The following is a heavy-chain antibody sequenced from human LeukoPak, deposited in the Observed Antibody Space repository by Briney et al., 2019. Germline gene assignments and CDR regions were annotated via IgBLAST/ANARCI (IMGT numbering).Heavy chain of an antibody. D-gene: IGHD3-3*01. J-gene: IGHJ4*02. Sequence: SETLSLTCSVSGGSISSGTYYWGWICQPPGKGLEWIGSIYYSGSTYYNPSLKSRVTISVDTSKNQFSLKLSSVTAADTAVYYCARVMLRFSYYFDYWGQGTLVSVSS. CDR1: GGSISSGTYY. V-gene: IGHV4-39*07. CDR3: ARVMLRFSYYFDY. CDR2: IYYSGST.